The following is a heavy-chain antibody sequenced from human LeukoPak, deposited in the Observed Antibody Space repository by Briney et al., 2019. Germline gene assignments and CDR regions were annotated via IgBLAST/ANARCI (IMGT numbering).Heavy chain of an antibody. CDR1: GFTFSSYS. CDR3: ARDSRSGHYYDSSGYYDY. D-gene: IGHD3-22*01. CDR2: ISSSSSTI. V-gene: IGHV3-48*01. Sequence: GGSLRLSCAASGFTFSSYSMNWVRQAPGKGLEWVSYISSSSSTIYYADSVKGRFTISGDNAKNSLYLQMNSLRAEDTAVYYCARDSRSGHYYDSSGYYDYWGQGTLVTVSS. J-gene: IGHJ4*02.